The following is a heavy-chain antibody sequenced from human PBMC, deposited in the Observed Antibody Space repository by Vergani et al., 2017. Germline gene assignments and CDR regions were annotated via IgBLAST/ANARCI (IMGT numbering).Heavy chain of an antibody. D-gene: IGHD6-25*01. J-gene: IGHJ6*02. CDR1: GFTFSDYY. V-gene: IGHV3-11*04. Sequence: QVQLVESGGGLVKPGGSLRLSCAASGFTFSDYYMNWIRQAPGKGLEWVSYISSSGSTIYYADSVKGRFTISRDNSKNTLYLQMNSLRAEDTAVYYCAKVGGDMFQQRTLQGYYGMDVWGQGTTVTVSS. CDR3: AKVGGDMFQQRTLQGYYGMDV. CDR2: ISSSGSTI.